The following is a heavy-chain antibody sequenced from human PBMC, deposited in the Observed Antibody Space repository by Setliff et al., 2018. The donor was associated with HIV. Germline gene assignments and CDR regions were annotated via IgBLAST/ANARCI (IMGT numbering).Heavy chain of an antibody. CDR2: VIPVRDMA. CDR3: ARETYFFDVTTFYSYALGV. J-gene: IGHJ6*02. Sequence: GASVKVSCKASGGTLRSYGMTWVRQAPGQGREWMGTVIPVRDMANYAEKFQGRVTITADRSTSTSYMELRGLRSEDTAVYFCARETYFFDVTTFYSYALGVWGQGTTVTVSS. CDR1: GGTLRSYG. D-gene: IGHD4-17*01. V-gene: IGHV1-69*04.